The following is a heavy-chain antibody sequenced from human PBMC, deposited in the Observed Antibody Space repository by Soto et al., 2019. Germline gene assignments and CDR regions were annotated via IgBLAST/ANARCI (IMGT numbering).Heavy chain of an antibody. Sequence: GGSLRLSCAASGFTFSGSAMHWVRQASGKGLEWVGRIRSKANSYATAYAASVKGRFTISRDDSKNTAYLQMNSLKTEDTAVYYCIYSNPYYYYGMDVWGQGTTVTVSS. J-gene: IGHJ6*02. V-gene: IGHV3-73*01. D-gene: IGHD4-4*01. CDR2: IRSKANSYAT. CDR1: GFTFSGSA. CDR3: IYSNPYYYYGMDV.